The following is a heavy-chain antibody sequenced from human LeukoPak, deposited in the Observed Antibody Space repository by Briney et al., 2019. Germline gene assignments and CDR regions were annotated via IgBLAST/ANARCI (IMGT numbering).Heavy chain of an antibody. D-gene: IGHD7-27*01. V-gene: IGHV4-59*01. J-gene: IGHJ3*02. Sequence: PSETLSLTCTVSGGSISSYYWSWIRQPPGKGLGWIGYIYYSGSTNYNPSLKSRVTISVDTSKNQFSLKLSSVTAADTAVHYCARDATWAPDAFDIWGQGTMVTVSS. CDR1: GGSISSYY. CDR2: IYYSGST. CDR3: ARDATWAPDAFDI.